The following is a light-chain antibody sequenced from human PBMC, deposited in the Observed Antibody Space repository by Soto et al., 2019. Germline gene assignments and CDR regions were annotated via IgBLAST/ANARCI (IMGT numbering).Light chain of an antibody. CDR3: CSYTNGNTRPIV. J-gene: IGLJ1*01. CDR1: SSDVGGYNY. Sequence: QSALTQPASVSGSPGQSITISCTGTSSDVGGYNYVSWYQQHPGKAPKFMIYDVSNRPSGVSNRFSGSKSGNTASLTISGPQAEDEADYDYCSYTNGNTRPIVFGTGTKVTVL. V-gene: IGLV2-14*01. CDR2: DVS.